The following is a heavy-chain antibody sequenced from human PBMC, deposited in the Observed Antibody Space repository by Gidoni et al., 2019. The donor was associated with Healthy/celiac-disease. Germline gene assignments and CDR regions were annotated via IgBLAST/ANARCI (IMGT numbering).Heavy chain of an antibody. Sequence: QVQLVQSGDEVKKPGSSVKVSSKASGGTFSSYATSWVRQAPGQGLEWMGGIIPIVGTANYAQKFQGRVTITADESTSTAYMALGSLISEDPAVYYCASGPGIAAAGNWLLDYSYYYGMDVWGQGTTVTVSS. D-gene: IGHD6-13*01. CDR3: ASGPGIAAAGNWLLDYSYYYGMDV. CDR1: GGTFSSYA. J-gene: IGHJ6*02. CDR2: IIPIVGTA. V-gene: IGHV1-69*01.